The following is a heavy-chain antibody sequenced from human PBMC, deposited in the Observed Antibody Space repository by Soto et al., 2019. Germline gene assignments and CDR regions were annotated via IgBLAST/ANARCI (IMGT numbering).Heavy chain of an antibody. D-gene: IGHD3-22*01. CDR2: IDPSDSQT. V-gene: IGHV5-10-1*01. Sequence: GESLKISCKGSGYSFAGYWITWVRQKPGKGLEWMGRIDPSDSQTYYSPSFRGHVTISVTKSITTVFLQWSSLRASDTAMYYCARQIYDSDTGPIFQYYFDSSGQVTQVTVSS. CDR1: GYSFAGYW. CDR3: ARQIYDSDTGPIFQYYFDS. J-gene: IGHJ4*02.